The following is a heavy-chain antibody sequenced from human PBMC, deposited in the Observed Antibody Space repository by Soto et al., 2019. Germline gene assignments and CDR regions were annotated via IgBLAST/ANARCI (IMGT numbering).Heavy chain of an antibody. CDR3: ASESYGGEFDY. CDR2: INAGNGNT. J-gene: IGHJ4*02. D-gene: IGHD4-17*01. Sequence: QVQLVQSGAEEKKPGASVKVSCKASGYTFTSYAKHWERQAPGQRLEWMGWINAGNGNTKYSQKFHGRVTITRDTSASTAYMELSSLRSEDMAVYYCASESYGGEFDYWGQGTLVTVSS. V-gene: IGHV1-3*05. CDR1: GYTFTSYA.